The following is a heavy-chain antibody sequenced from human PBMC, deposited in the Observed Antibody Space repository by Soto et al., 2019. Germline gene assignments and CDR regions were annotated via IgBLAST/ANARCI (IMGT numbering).Heavy chain of an antibody. J-gene: IGHJ4*02. CDR3: ARGNGGNYYDFDY. D-gene: IGHD2-15*01. CDR2: IIAIFGTA. Sequence: QVQLVQSGAEVKKPGSSVKVSCKASGGTFSSYAISWVRQAPGKGLEWMGGIIAIFGTAYYAQKVQGRVTITADEYTSTDNMELSSLSFEYTAVYYCARGNGGNYYDFDYWGQGTLVTVSS. V-gene: IGHV1-69*01. CDR1: GGTFSSYA.